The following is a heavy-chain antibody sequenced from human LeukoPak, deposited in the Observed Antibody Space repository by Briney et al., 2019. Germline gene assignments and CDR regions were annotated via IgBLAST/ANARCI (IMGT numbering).Heavy chain of an antibody. Sequence: PGGSLRLSCTASGSTFSAYSMSWVRQAPGKGLEWVSSISDNSYWIYYADSVEGRFTISRDNAKNSLFLQMNSLRAEDTAVYYCARLPAYCSSTSCYYDYWGQGTLVTVSS. V-gene: IGHV3-21*01. CDR2: ISDNSYWI. D-gene: IGHD2-2*01. CDR3: ARLPAYCSSTSCYYDY. CDR1: GSTFSAYS. J-gene: IGHJ4*02.